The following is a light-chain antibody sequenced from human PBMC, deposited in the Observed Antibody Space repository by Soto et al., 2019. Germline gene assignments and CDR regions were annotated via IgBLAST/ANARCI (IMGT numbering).Light chain of an antibody. CDR2: DAY. V-gene: IGKV1D-13*01. CDR3: QQFNNYPLT. J-gene: IGKJ5*01. CDR1: QGVSSS. Sequence: AIQLTQSPSSLSASVGDRVTITCRASQGVSSSLAWYQQKPGTAPKLLIYDAYDLETGVPSRFSGSGSGTDVTLTISSLQPKDLADYYCQQFNNYPLTFGQGTRLEIK.